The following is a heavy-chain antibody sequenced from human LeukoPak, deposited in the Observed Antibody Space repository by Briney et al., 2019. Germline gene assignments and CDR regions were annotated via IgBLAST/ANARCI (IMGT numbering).Heavy chain of an antibody. Sequence: GGSLRLSCAASGFTFSSYAMHWVRQAPGKGLEWVAVISYDGTNKYYADSVKGRSTISRDNSKNTLYLQMNSLRAEDTAMYYCARDVSGTTSPYFDYWGQGTLVTVSS. V-gene: IGHV3-30-3*01. CDR3: ARDVSGTTSPYFDY. CDR1: GFTFSSYA. D-gene: IGHD1-7*01. CDR2: ISYDGTNK. J-gene: IGHJ4*02.